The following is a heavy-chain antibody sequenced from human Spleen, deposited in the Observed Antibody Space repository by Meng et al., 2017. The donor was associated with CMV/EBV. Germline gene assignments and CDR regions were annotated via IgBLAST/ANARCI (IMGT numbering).Heavy chain of an antibody. CDR1: GGSFSGYY. CDR2: IYHSGST. J-gene: IGHJ4*02. D-gene: IGHD6-13*01. Sequence: HGGAGLLKPWETLSFTSAVYGGSFSGYYWSWLRQPPGKGLEWIGEIYHSGSTNYNPSLKSRVTISVDTSKNQFSLKLSSVTAADTAVYYCARGRQQLGRYFDYWGQGTLVTVSS. V-gene: IGHV4-34*01. CDR3: ARGRQQLGRYFDY.